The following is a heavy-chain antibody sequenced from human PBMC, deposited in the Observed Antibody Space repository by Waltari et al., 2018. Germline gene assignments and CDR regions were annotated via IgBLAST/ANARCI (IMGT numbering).Heavy chain of an antibody. V-gene: IGHV4-38-2*02. Sequence: QVQLQESGPGLVKPSETLSLTCTVSGYFISSGYYWGWIRQPPGKGLEWIGSIYHSGSTYYNPSLKSRVTISVDTSKNQVSLKLSSVTAADTAVYYCARGHGWKYYFDYWGQGTLVTVSS. D-gene: IGHD6-19*01. CDR1: GYFISSGYY. CDR2: IYHSGST. CDR3: ARGHGWKYYFDY. J-gene: IGHJ4*02.